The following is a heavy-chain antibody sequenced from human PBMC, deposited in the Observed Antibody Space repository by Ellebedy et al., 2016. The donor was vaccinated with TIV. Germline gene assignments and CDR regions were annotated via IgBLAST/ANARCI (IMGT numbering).Heavy chain of an antibody. V-gene: IGHV4-59*08. CDR2: SSSIGRP. D-gene: IGHD3-10*01. J-gene: IGHJ5*02. CDR1: GASIGSFY. CDR3: ASHFGWFGTRGWFDP. Sequence: MPSETLSLTWTVSGASIGSFYSSWLLHPPSRGLESCGYSSSIGRPNSNPSLKSRVTISVNTSKTQFSLKLRSVTAADTAVYYCASHFGWFGTRGWFDPWGQGTLVTVSS.